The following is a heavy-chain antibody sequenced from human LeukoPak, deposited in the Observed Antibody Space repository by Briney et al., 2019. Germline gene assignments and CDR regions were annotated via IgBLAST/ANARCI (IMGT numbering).Heavy chain of an antibody. CDR2: ISGDGGST. J-gene: IGHJ6*02. D-gene: IGHD6-19*01. CDR3: AKQRGRQWLVSHYYYGMDV. V-gene: IGHV3-43*02. CDR1: GFTFDDYA. Sequence: GGSLRLSCAASGFTFDDYAMHWVRQAPGKGLEWVSLISGDGGSTYYADSVKGRFTISRDNSKNSLYLQMNSLRTEDTALYYCAKQRGRQWLVSHYYYGMDVWGQGTTVTVSS.